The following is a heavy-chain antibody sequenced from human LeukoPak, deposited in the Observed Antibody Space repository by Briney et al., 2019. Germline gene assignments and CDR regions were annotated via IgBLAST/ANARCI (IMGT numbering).Heavy chain of an antibody. CDR1: GFTFSNYW. V-gene: IGHV3-7*03. D-gene: IGHD6-19*01. CDR3: ARPVAGRSLDY. Sequence: GGSLRLSCAASGFTFSNYWMSWVRQAPGKGLEWVASTNQDGSEKYYVDSVKGRFTISKDNAENSLHLQMNSLRAEDTAVYYCARPVAGRSLDYWGQGTLLTVSS. CDR2: TNQDGSEK. J-gene: IGHJ4*02.